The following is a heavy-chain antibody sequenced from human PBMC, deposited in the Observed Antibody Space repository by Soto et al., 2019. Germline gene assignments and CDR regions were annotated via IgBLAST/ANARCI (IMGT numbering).Heavy chain of an antibody. CDR3: ARGREIFGAVTPFEY. J-gene: IGHJ4*02. D-gene: IGHD3-3*01. V-gene: IGHV4-34*01. CDR1: GAPFSGYY. Sequence: SETLSLTCAVYGAPFSGYYWTWIRQPPGKGLEWIGEINHTGSTKYNPSLKSRVTISLDTSKNQFSLSLRSVTAADTAVYYCARGREIFGAVTPFEYWGQGTQVTVSS. CDR2: INHTGST.